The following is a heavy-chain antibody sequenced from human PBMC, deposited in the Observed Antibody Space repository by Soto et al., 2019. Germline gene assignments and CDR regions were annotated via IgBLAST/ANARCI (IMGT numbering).Heavy chain of an antibody. Sequence: SETLSLTCSVAGQSISNYYWSWIRQPPGKGLEWIGYMQSSGRPNYSPSLRSRVTISQDASKNQVSLRLKSVTAADTAVYYCARLYATTXDYWGPGSLVTVSS. V-gene: IGHV4-4*09. CDR2: MQSSGRP. CDR1: GQSISNYY. CDR3: ARLYATTXDY. J-gene: IGHJ4*02. D-gene: IGHD2-2*02.